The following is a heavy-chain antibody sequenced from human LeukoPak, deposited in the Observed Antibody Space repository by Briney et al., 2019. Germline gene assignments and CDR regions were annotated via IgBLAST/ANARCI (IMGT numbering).Heavy chain of an antibody. J-gene: IGHJ6*03. CDR2: ISSSSSTI. Sequence: GGSLRLSCAASGFTFSSNSMNWVRQAPGKGLEWVSYISSSSSTIYYADSVKGRFTISRDNARNSLYLQMNSLRAEDTAVYYCARDEDDYVWGSYTGYMDVWGKGTTVTVSS. CDR1: GFTFSSNS. CDR3: ARDEDDYVWGSYTGYMDV. V-gene: IGHV3-48*01. D-gene: IGHD3-16*01.